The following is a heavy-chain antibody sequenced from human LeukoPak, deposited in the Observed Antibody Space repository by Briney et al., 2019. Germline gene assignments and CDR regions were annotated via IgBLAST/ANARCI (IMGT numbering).Heavy chain of an antibody. CDR3: ARGLRYDILNGHGEGHYDY. V-gene: IGHV3-48*03. CDR2: ISSSGSTI. CDR1: GFTFSSYE. Sequence: GGSLILSCAASGFTFSSYEMNWDRQAPGKGLEWVSYISSSGSTIYYADSVKGRFTISRDNAKNSLYLQMNSLRAEDTAVYYCARGLRYDILNGHGEGHYDYWGQGTLVTVSS. J-gene: IGHJ4*02. D-gene: IGHD3-9*01.